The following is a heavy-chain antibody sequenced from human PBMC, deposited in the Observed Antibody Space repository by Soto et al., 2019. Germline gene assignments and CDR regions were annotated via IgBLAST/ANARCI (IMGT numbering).Heavy chain of an antibody. CDR2: INHSGST. D-gene: IGHD4-17*01. J-gene: IGHJ4*02. V-gene: IGHV4-34*01. CDR3: ARGRGYGETIDD. Sequence: SETLSLTCAVYGGSFSGYYWSWIRQPPGKGLEWIGEINHSGSTNYNPSLKSRVTISVDTSKNQFSLKLSSVTAADTAVYYCARGRGYGETIDDWGQGTLVIVSS. CDR1: GGSFSGYY.